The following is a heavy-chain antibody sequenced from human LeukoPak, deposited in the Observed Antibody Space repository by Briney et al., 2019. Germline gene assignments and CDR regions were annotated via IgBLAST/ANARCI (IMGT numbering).Heavy chain of an antibody. V-gene: IGHV3-33*01. CDR1: GFTFSSYG. CDR2: IWYDGSNK. J-gene: IGHJ4*02. D-gene: IGHD6-25*01. Sequence: PGGSLRLSCAASGFTFSSYGMHWVRQAPGKGLEWVAVIWYDGSNKYYADSVKGRFTISRDNSKNTLYLQMNSLRAEDTAVYYCARVGYSSGWDRYYFDYWGQGTLVTVSS. CDR3: ARVGYSSGWDRYYFDY.